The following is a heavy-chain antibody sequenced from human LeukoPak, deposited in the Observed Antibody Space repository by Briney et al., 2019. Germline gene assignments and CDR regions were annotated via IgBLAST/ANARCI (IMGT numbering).Heavy chain of an antibody. CDR3: RRGHTAVTGDFDL. Sequence: NPGGSLRLSCEASRFTFTTYSIACARQAPGKGLEGVSSSGSSAIFSADALKGRFTISRDDAKNLLYLDMKSLRAKDTAVYQCRRGHTAVTGDFDLWGQGTQVTVS. J-gene: IGHJ4*02. D-gene: IGHD2-21*02. CDR2: SGSSAI. CDR1: RFTFTTYS. V-gene: IGHV3-21*01.